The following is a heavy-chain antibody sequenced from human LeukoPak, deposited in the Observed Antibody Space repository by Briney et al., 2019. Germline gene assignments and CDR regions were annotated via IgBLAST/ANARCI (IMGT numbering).Heavy chain of an antibody. CDR2: ISGSGGST. V-gene: IGHV3-23*01. J-gene: IGHJ4*02. CDR1: GFTFSSHA. D-gene: IGHD2-2*01. Sequence: GGSLRLSCAASGFTFSSHAMSWVRQAPGKGLEWVSAISGSGGSTYYADSVKGRFTISRDNSKNTLYLQMNSLRAEDTAVYYCAKAPLHQLLFSDYWGQGTLVTVSS. CDR3: AKAPLHQLLFSDY.